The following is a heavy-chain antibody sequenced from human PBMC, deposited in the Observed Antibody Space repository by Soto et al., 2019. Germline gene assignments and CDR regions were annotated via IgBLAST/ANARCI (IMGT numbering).Heavy chain of an antibody. Sequence: SVKVSCKASGFTFTSSAMQWVRQARGQRLEWIGWIVVGSGNTNYAQKFQERVTITRDMSTSTAYMELSSLRSEDTAVYYCAADLYGDGAFDIWGQGTMVTVSS. V-gene: IGHV1-58*02. CDR1: GFTFTSSA. J-gene: IGHJ3*02. CDR3: AADLYGDGAFDI. CDR2: IVVGSGNT. D-gene: IGHD4-17*01.